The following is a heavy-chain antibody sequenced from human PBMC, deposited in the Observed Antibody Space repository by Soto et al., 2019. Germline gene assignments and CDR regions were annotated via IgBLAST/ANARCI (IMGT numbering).Heavy chain of an antibody. CDR3: ARDSGYSYGPIDY. CDR2: IGSKGETYAT. CDR1: GFTFGASA. Sequence: GGSLRLSCAASGFTFGASALQWVRQASGKGLEWLGRIGSKGETYATTYAASVKGRFTISRDNAKNSLYLQMNSLRDEDTAVYYCARDSGYSYGPIDYWGQGTLVTVSS. J-gene: IGHJ4*02. V-gene: IGHV3-73*01. D-gene: IGHD5-18*01.